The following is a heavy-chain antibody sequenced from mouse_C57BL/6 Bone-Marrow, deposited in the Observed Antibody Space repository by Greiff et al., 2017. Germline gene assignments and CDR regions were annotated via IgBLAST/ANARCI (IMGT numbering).Heavy chain of an antibody. V-gene: IGHV5-4*01. J-gene: IGHJ1*03. Sequence: DVKLQESGGGLVKPGGSLKLSCAASGFTFSSYAMSWVRQTPEKRLEWVATISDGGSYTYYPDTVKGRFTISRDNAKNNLYLQMSHLKSEDTAMYYCARDLYGNSWYFDVWGTGTTVTVSS. CDR2: ISDGGSYT. CDR3: ARDLYGNSWYFDV. D-gene: IGHD2-1*01. CDR1: GFTFSSYA.